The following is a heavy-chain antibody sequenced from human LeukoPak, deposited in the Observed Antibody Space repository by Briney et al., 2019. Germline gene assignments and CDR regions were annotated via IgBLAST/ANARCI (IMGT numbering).Heavy chain of an antibody. CDR2: ISGSGGST. D-gene: IGHD3-9*01. V-gene: IGHV3-23*01. CDR1: GFTFSSYA. CDR3: AKVPFYDILTGLLL. Sequence: PGGSLRLSCAASGFTFSSYAMSWVRQAPGKGLEWVSAISGSGGSTYYADSVKGRFTISRDNSQNTLYLQMNSLRAEDTAVYYCAKVPFYDILTGLLLWGQGTLVTVSS. J-gene: IGHJ4*02.